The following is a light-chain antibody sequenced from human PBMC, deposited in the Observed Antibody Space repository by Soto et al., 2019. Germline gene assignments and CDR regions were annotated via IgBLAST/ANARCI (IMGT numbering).Light chain of an antibody. Sequence: QLVLTQSPSASASLGASVKLTCTLSSGHNSYAIAWHQQQPEKGPRYLMKVNCDGSHSKGDGIPDRFSGSSSGAERYLTISSLQSEDEADYYCQTWSTDIRVFGGGTKLTVL. J-gene: IGLJ3*02. V-gene: IGLV4-69*01. CDR2: VNCDGSH. CDR1: SGHNSYA. CDR3: QTWSTDIRV.